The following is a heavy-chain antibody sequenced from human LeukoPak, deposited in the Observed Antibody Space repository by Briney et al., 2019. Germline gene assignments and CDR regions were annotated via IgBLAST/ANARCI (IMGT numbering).Heavy chain of an antibody. J-gene: IGHJ4*02. CDR1: GFTFSNAW. CDR3: STASGGYNSLRFDN. Sequence: GGSLRLSCAASGFTFSNAWMSWVRQAPGKGLEWVGRIKSKTDGGTTDYAIPVKGRFTISRDDSKNTLYLQMNSLKTEDTATYYCSTASGGYNSLRFDNWGQGTLVTVSS. V-gene: IGHV3-15*05. CDR2: IKSKTDGGTT. D-gene: IGHD5-24*01.